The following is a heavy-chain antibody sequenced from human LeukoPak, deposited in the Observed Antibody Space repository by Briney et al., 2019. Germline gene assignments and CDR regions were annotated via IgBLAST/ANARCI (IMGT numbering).Heavy chain of an antibody. Sequence: GGSLRLSCAASGLTFSRNWMSWVRQAPGKGPEWVANIKEDGSEKYYVDSVKGRFTISRDNAKNSLHLQMNSLKAEDMAVYYCVRELVVGPAEYFQHWGQGTLVTVSS. CDR1: GLTFSRNW. D-gene: IGHD2-8*02. V-gene: IGHV3-7*01. J-gene: IGHJ1*01. CDR3: VRELVVGPAEYFQH. CDR2: IKEDGSEK.